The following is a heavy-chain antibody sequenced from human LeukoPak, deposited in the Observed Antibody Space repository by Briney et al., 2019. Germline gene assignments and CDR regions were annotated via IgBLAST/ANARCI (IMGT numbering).Heavy chain of an antibody. D-gene: IGHD3-3*01. J-gene: IGHJ4*02. Sequence: PSETLSLTCTVTGTSIRSGSYYWNWIRQAAGKGLEWIGRMYIGGRTTYNPSLKSRVTISLETTENQFSLRLRSVTAADTAVYYCARLYYDFWSGFDYWGQGTLVTVSS. CDR3: ARLYYDFWSGFDY. CDR1: GTSIRSGSYY. CDR2: MYIGGRT. V-gene: IGHV4-61*02.